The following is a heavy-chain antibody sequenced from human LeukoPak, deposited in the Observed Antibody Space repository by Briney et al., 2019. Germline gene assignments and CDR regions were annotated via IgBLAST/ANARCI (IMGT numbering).Heavy chain of an antibody. D-gene: IGHD6-19*01. CDR2: INPNSGGT. Sequence: ASVKVSCKASGYTFTGYYMHRVRQAPGQGIEWMGWINPNSGGTNYAQKFQGRVTMTRDTSISTAYMELSRLRSDDTAVYYCARGQHSSGWYYGYWGQGTLVTVSS. V-gene: IGHV1-2*02. CDR1: GYTFTGYY. J-gene: IGHJ4*02. CDR3: ARGQHSSGWYYGY.